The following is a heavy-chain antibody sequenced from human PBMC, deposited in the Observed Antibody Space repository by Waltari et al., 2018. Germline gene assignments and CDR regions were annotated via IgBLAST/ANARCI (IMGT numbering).Heavy chain of an antibody. CDR2: INPDGSQK. Sequence: EVQLVESGGGLVQPGGSLRLSCAASGFTFNTYWMKWIRQAPGKGLERVANINPDGSQKFYVDAVKGRVTVSRDNAQKSLYLQMNNLRAEDTAVYYCTTLARGESGDYWGQGTLVTVSS. CDR3: TTLARGESGDY. D-gene: IGHD3-10*01. CDR1: GFTFNTYW. J-gene: IGHJ4*02. V-gene: IGHV3-7*01.